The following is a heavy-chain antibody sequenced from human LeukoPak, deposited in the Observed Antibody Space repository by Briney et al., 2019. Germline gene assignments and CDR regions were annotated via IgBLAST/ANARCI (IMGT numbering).Heavy chain of an antibody. J-gene: IGHJ4*02. CDR3: ARHDTKNSYGAFDY. CDR1: GGSISSSSYY. Sequence: PSETLSLTCTVSGGSISSSSYYWGWIRRPPGKGLEWIGSIYYSGSTYYNPSLKSRVTISVDTSKNQFSLKLSSVTAADTAVYYCARHDTKNSYGAFDYWGQGTLFTVSS. CDR2: IYYSGST. D-gene: IGHD5-18*01. V-gene: IGHV4-39*01.